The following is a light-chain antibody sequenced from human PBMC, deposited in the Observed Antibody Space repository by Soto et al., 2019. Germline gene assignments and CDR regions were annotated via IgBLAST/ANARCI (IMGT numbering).Light chain of an antibody. Sequence: EIVLTQSPATLSVSPGETATLSCRASQSVPSTYFAWYQQKAGQPPRLLISGTSNRATGIPDRFSGSGSGTDFTLTISRLEPEDFAVYFCQQYGGSTLYSFGPGTKVDIK. CDR1: QSVPSTY. CDR2: GTS. J-gene: IGKJ2*01. CDR3: QQYGGSTLYS. V-gene: IGKV3-20*01.